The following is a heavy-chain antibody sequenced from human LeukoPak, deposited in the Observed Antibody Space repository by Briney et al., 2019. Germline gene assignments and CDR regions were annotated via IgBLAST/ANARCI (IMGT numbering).Heavy chain of an antibody. CDR1: GFTLSSYG. D-gene: IGHD3-22*01. V-gene: IGHV3-33*06. J-gene: IGHJ3*02. CDR3: AKGYYDSSGYALYADAFDI. CDR2: IWYDGSNK. Sequence: QPGRSLRLSCAASGFTLSSYGMHWVRQAPGKGLEWVAVIWYDGSNKYYADSVKGRFTISRDNSKNTLCLQMNSLRAEDTAVYYCAKGYYDSSGYALYADAFDIWGQGTMVTVSS.